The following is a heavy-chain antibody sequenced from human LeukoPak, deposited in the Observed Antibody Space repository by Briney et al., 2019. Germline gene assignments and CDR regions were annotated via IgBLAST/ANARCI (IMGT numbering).Heavy chain of an antibody. Sequence: PGGSLRLSCAVSGFSFNQAWMSWVRQAPGKGLEWVGRIKSKTDGGTTDYAAPAKGRFTISRDDSKNTVYVEMNSLKAEDTAAYYCTTDGIAVAGHFWGQGTLVTVSS. J-gene: IGHJ4*02. D-gene: IGHD6-19*01. V-gene: IGHV3-15*01. CDR1: GFSFNQAW. CDR3: TTDGIAVAGHF. CDR2: IKSKTDGGTT.